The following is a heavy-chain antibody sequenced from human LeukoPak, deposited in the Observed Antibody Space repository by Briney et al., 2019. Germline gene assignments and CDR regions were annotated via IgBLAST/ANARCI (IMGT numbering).Heavy chain of an antibody. CDR2: IYTSGST. Sequence: SETLSLTCTVSGGSISSFYWSWIRQPAGKGLEWIGRIYTSGSTNYNASLKSRVSMSVDTSKNQFSLKLSSVTAADTAVFYCARENSGSYREFDYWGQGTLVTVSS. D-gene: IGHD1-26*01. CDR1: GGSISSFY. CDR3: ARENSGSYREFDY. J-gene: IGHJ4*02. V-gene: IGHV4-4*07.